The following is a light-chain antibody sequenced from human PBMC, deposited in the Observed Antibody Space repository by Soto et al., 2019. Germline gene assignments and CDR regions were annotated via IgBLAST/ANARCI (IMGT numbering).Light chain of an antibody. CDR3: QQSDITPWT. V-gene: IGKV1-39*01. CDR1: QDVRKY. Sequence: DIQMTQSPSSLSASVGDRVTITCRASQDVRKYLNWYQQKPGKAPNLLIYAASNLQSGVPSRFSGSGFGTDFTLSISSLQPEDFATYYCQQSDITPWTFGQGTKVEIK. CDR2: AAS. J-gene: IGKJ1*01.